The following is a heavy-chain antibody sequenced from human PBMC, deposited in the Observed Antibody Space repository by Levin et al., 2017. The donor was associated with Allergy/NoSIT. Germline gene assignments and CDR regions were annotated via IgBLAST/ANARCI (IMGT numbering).Heavy chain of an antibody. J-gene: IGHJ6*02. Sequence: GGSLRLSCAASGFTFSNYGMHWVRQAPGKGLEWVAVISSDGNNKYYADSVKGRFTISRDNSEKTLFLQMNSLRAEDTAVYYCARDDGWFFRGEGIRHGMDAWGQGTTVTVSS. V-gene: IGHV3-30*03. D-gene: IGHD2-15*01. CDR3: ARDDGWFFRGEGIRHGMDA. CDR2: ISSDGNNK. CDR1: GFTFSNYG.